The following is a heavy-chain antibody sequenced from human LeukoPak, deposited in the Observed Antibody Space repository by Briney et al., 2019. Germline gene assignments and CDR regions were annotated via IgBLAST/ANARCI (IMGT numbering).Heavy chain of an antibody. CDR2: INPNSGGT. CDR1: GYTFTGYY. J-gene: IGHJ3*02. Sequence: ASVKVSCKASGYTFTGYYMHWVRQAPGQGLEWMGWINPNSGGTNYAQKFQGRVTMTRDTSISTAYMELSRLRSDDTAVYYCARDQVVGATYDAFDIWGQGTMVTVSS. CDR3: ARDQVVGATYDAFDI. D-gene: IGHD1-26*01. V-gene: IGHV1-2*02.